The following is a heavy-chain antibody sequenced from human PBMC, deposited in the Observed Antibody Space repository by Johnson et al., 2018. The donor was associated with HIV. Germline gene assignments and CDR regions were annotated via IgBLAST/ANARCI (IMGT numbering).Heavy chain of an antibody. CDR3: TTEGDAFDI. V-gene: IGHV3-15*01. J-gene: IGHJ3*02. CDR1: GFTFSNAW. Sequence: VQLVESGGGVVQPGRSLRLSCAASGFTFSNAWMSWVRQAPGKGLEWVGRIKRKTDGGATDYPAPVKDRFTISRDDSKNTLYLQINSLKTDDTGVYYCTTEGDAFDIWGQGTMVTVSS. CDR2: IKRKTDGGAT.